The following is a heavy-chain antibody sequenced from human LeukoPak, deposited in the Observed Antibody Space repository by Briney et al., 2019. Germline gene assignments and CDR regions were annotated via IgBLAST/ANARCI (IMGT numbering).Heavy chain of an antibody. CDR2: IYTDGST. V-gene: IGHV4-4*07. CDR1: GGSISSYY. D-gene: IGHD3-3*01. Sequence: SETLSLTCTVSGGSISSYYWGWIRQPAGKGLEWLGRIYTDGSTNYNPSLRRRISMSVDLSANQFTLRLSSVTAADTAIYYCARDHNEYDFLSDAYLGYFDYWGQGALVNVSS. CDR3: ARDHNEYDFLSDAYLGYFDY. J-gene: IGHJ4*02.